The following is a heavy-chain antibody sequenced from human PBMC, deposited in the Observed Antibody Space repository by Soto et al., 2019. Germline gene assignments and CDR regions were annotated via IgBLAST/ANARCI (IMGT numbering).Heavy chain of an antibody. D-gene: IGHD3-10*01. CDR3: ARGGRGYHLYPKISAFDI. Sequence: ASVKVSCKASGYTFSGYSITWVRQAPGQGLEWMGRISGSNGNTNYARTLRGRLTLTTDTSTSTAYMELRSLTSDETAVYYCARGGRGYHLYPKISAFDIWGQGTRVTVSS. J-gene: IGHJ3*02. CDR1: GYTFSGYS. V-gene: IGHV1-18*04. CDR2: ISGSNGNT.